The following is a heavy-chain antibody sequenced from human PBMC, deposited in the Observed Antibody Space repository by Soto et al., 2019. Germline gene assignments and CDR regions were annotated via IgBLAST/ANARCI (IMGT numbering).Heavy chain of an antibody. Sequence: GGSLRLSCAASGFTFSDHYMTWIRQAPGKGPEWLSYISGGGDIISYADSVKGRFIISRDNAKRSLYLQMNSLTVEDTAVYYCSRDPRLADYWGQGTLVTVSS. J-gene: IGHJ4*02. CDR1: GFTFSDHY. CDR3: SRDPRLADY. D-gene: IGHD6-25*01. CDR2: ISGGGDII. V-gene: IGHV3-11*01.